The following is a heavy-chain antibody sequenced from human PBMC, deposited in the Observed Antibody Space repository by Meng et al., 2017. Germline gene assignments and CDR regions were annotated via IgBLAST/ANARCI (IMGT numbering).Heavy chain of an antibody. D-gene: IGHD6-19*01. J-gene: IGHJ4*02. V-gene: IGHV4-4*02. CDR2: IYHSGST. Sequence: QVQLQESGRGLVNPSGTLSPTCAVSGGSISRSNWWSWVRQPSGKGLEWIGEIYHSGSTNYNPSLKSRVTISVDKSKNQFSLKLSSVTAADTAVYYCARDRGAVAGTNFDYWGQGTLVTVSS. CDR3: ARDRGAVAGTNFDY. CDR1: GGSISRSNW.